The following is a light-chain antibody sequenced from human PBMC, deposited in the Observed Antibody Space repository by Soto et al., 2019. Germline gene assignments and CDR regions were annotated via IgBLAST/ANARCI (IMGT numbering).Light chain of an antibody. J-gene: IGKJ5*01. Sequence: DIQMTQSPSTLSASVGDRVTITCRASQRISSWLAWFQQKPGKAPKLLIYDASSLESGAPSRFSGSGSGTEFTLTISSLQPEDFATYYCRQYNTFLYTFGQGTRLEIK. CDR2: DAS. CDR1: QRISSW. CDR3: RQYNTFLYT. V-gene: IGKV1-5*01.